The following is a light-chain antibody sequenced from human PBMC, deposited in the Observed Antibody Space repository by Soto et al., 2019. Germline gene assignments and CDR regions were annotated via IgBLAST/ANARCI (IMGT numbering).Light chain of an antibody. CDR2: EVN. V-gene: IGLV2-14*01. CDR3: SSYTGSNTLL. J-gene: IGLJ2*01. CDR1: SSDIGGYNY. Sequence: QSALTQPASVSGSPGQSITISCTGTSSDIGGYNYVSWYQQHPGKAPKLMIHEVNNRPSGVPDRFSGSKSGNTASLTISGLQAEDEADYYCSSYTGSNTLLSGGGTKLTVL.